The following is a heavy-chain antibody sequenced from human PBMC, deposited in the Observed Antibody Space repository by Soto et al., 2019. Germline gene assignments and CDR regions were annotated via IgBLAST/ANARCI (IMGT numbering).Heavy chain of an antibody. Sequence: SETLSLTCTVSGGSISSYYWSWIRQPPGKGLKWIGYIYYSGSTNYNPSLKSRVTISVDTSKNQFSLKLSSVTAADTAVYYCARVWGGAFDIWGQGTMVTVS. D-gene: IGHD3-10*01. J-gene: IGHJ3*02. CDR3: ARVWGGAFDI. CDR1: GGSISSYY. V-gene: IGHV4-59*01. CDR2: IYYSGST.